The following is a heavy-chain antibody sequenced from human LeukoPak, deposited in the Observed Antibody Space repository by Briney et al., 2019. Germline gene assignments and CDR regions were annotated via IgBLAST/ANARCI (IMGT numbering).Heavy chain of an antibody. V-gene: IGHV3-9*01. J-gene: IGHJ2*01. Sequence: GRSLRLSCAASGFTFDDYAMHWVRQAPGKGLEWVSGISWNSGSIGYADSVKGRFTISRDNAKTSLHLQMNSLRAEDTAVYYCARGGNHGDYWYFDLWGRGTLVTVSS. CDR3: ARGGNHGDYWYFDL. D-gene: IGHD4-17*01. CDR1: GFTFDDYA. CDR2: ISWNSGSI.